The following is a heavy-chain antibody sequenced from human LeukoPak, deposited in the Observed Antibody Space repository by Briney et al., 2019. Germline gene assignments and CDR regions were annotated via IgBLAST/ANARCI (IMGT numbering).Heavy chain of an antibody. CDR3: ATTYSSSWYSFDY. CDR2: FDPEDGET. Sequence: ASAKVSCKVSGYTLTELSMHWVRQAPGKGLEWMGGFDPEDGETIYAQKFQGRVTMTEDTSTDTAYMELSSLRSEDTAVYYCATTYSSSWYSFDYWGQGTLVTVSS. J-gene: IGHJ4*02. CDR1: GYTLTELS. V-gene: IGHV1-24*01. D-gene: IGHD6-13*01.